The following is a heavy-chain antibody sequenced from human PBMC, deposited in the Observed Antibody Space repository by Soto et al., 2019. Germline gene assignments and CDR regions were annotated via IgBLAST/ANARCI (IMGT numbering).Heavy chain of an antibody. CDR3: ARGGWTTYYSPFFDY. J-gene: IGHJ4*02. V-gene: IGHV2-5*02. CDR1: GFSLSTSGVG. D-gene: IGHD3-10*01. CDR2: IYWDDDK. Sequence: QITLKESGPTLVKPTQTLTLTCTFSGFSLSTSGVGVGWIRQPPGKALEWLAVIYWDDDKRYSPSLKSRLTITKATSKNQVVLTLTNVDTVDTATYYCARGGWTTYYSPFFDYWGQGTLVTVSS.